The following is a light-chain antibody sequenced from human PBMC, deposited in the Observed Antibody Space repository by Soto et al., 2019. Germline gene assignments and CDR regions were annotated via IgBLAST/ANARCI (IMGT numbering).Light chain of an antibody. J-gene: IGKJ1*01. CDR3: QQYMSYS. CDR2: AAS. Sequence: DIQLTQSPSFLSASVGDRVTITCRASQDNSSYLAWYQQNPGKAPKLLIYAASTLQSGVPSRFSGSGSGTEFTLTISSLEPEDFASYYCQQYMSYSFGQGTKVDIK. V-gene: IGKV1-9*01. CDR1: QDNSSY.